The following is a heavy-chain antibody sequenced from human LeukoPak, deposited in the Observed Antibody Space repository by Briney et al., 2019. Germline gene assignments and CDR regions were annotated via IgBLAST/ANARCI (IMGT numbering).Heavy chain of an antibody. CDR3: ARDPNSSSWYFDY. V-gene: IGHV3-74*01. Sequence: GGSLRLSCAASGLTFSNYWMHWVRQAPGKGLVWVSRIHSDGTTRSYADSVKGRFTISRDNAKNTVFLQMNSLRAEDAAVYYCARDPNSSSWYFDYWGQGTLVTVSS. CDR2: IHSDGTTR. J-gene: IGHJ4*02. D-gene: IGHD6-13*01. CDR1: GLTFSNYW.